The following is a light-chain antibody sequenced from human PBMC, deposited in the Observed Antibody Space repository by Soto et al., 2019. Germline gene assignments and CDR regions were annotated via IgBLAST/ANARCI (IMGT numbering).Light chain of an antibody. CDR3: CSYAGSSTSRV. CDR2: EGS. V-gene: IGLV2-23*01. Sequence: QSALTQPASVSGSPGQSITISCTGTSSDVGSYNLVSWYQQHTGKAPKLMIYEGSKRPSGVSNRFSGSKSGNTASLPISGLQAEDEADYYCCSYAGSSTSRVFGGGTKLTVL. CDR1: SSDVGSYNL. J-gene: IGLJ2*01.